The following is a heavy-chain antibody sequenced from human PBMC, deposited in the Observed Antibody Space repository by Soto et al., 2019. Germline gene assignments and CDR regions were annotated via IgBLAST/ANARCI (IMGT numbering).Heavy chain of an antibody. CDR1: GFTFSSYS. D-gene: IGHD3-10*01. CDR2: ISSSSSYI. V-gene: IGHV3-21*01. Sequence: EVQLVESGGGLVKPGGSLRLSCAASGFTFSSYSMNWVRQAPGKGLEWVSSISSSSSYIYYADSVKGRFTISRDNAKNSLDLQMNSLRAEDTAVYYFARDFTFGELLSFDYWGQGTLVTVSS. CDR3: ARDFTFGELLSFDY. J-gene: IGHJ4*02.